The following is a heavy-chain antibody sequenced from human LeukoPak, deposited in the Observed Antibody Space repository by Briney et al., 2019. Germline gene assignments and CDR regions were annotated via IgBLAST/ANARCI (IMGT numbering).Heavy chain of an antibody. CDR1: GFTFGDYA. Sequence: PGGSLRLSCTASGFTFGDYAMSWVRQAPGKGLEWVGFIRSKAYGGTTEYAASVKGRFNNSRDDSKSSAYLQMNSLKTEDTAVYYCTRFTENDAFDIWGEGTMVTVSS. CDR3: TRFTENDAFDI. CDR2: IRSKAYGGTT. V-gene: IGHV3-49*04. D-gene: IGHD4-11*01. J-gene: IGHJ3*02.